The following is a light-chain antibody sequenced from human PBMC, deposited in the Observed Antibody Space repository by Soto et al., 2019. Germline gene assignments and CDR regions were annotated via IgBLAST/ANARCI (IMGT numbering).Light chain of an antibody. CDR2: GAS. V-gene: IGKV3-20*01. CDR3: QQYGSSPPYT. Sequence: EIVLTQSPGTLSLSPGERATLSCRASQSVSRNYLAWYQQKHGQAPRLLTYGASTRATGIPDRFSGRGSGTDFTLTISRLXPEDFAVYYRQQYGSSPPYTFGQGTKVDTK. CDR1: QSVSRNY. J-gene: IGKJ2*01.